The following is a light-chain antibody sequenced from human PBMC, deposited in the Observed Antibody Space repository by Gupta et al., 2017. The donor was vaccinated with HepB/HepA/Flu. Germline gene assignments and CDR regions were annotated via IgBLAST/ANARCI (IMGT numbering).Light chain of an antibody. CDR3: QQCNNWPLT. CDR1: QSVAIN. V-gene: IGKV3-15*01. J-gene: IGKJ4*01. Sequence: EIVMTQSQATLSVSPGERATLSCRASQSVAINLAWYQQKPGQAPRLLIYGASTRATGIPGRFSGSGSGTEFTLTISSLQSEDFAVYYCQQCNNWPLTFGGGTKVEIK. CDR2: GAS.